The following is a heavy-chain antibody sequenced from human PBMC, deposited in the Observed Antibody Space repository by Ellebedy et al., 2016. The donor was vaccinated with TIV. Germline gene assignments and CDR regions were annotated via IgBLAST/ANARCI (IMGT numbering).Heavy chain of an antibody. CDR1: GGSFSGYF. CDR2: INHSGST. J-gene: IGHJ4*02. CDR3: ARGQSDSSGYHAY. V-gene: IGHV4-34*01. D-gene: IGHD3-22*01. Sequence: MPSETLSLTCAVYGGSFSGYFWSWIRQPPGKGLEWIGEINHSGSTNYNPSLKSRVTISVDTSKNQFSLKLSSVTAADTAVYYCARGQSDSSGYHAYWGQGTLVTVSS.